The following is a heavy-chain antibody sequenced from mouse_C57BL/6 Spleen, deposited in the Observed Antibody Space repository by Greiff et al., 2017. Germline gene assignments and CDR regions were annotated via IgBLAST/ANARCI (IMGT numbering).Heavy chain of an antibody. Sequence: VQLVESGAELVKPGASVKISCKASGYAFSSYWMNWVKQRPGKGLEWIGQIYPGDGDTNYNGKFKGKATLTADKSSSTAYMQLSSLTSEDSAVYFCARSRGSGSGFAYWGQGTLVTVSA. CDR1: GYAFSSYW. D-gene: IGHD3-2*02. V-gene: IGHV1-80*01. CDR2: IYPGDGDT. CDR3: ARSRGSGSGFAY. J-gene: IGHJ3*01.